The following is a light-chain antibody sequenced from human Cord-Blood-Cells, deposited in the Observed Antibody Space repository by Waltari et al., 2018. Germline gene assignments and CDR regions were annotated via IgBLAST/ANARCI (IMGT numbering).Light chain of an antibody. J-gene: IGLJ1*01. V-gene: IGLV3-1*01. Sequence: YELTQPPSVSVSPGQTASITCSGDKLGDKYACWYQQKPGQSPVLVIYQDSKRPSGIPVRVSGSNSVNTSTLTISVTQAMDEADYYCRAWDSSTYVFGTGTKVTVL. CDR2: QDS. CDR1: KLGDKY. CDR3: RAWDSSTYV.